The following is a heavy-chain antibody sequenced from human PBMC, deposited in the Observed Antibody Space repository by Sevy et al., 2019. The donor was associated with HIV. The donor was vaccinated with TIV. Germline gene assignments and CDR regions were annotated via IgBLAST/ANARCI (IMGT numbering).Heavy chain of an antibody. CDR1: GFNFGSHA. Sequence: GGSLRLSCAASGFNFGSHAMHWVRQAPGKGLDWVAVIPSDGNSQYSADSVKGRFTISRDNSKNTLYLQMDSLRVEDTAVYYCARDLISGSYSQSLDYWGQGTLVTVSS. V-gene: IGHV3-30*04. CDR3: ARDLISGSYSQSLDY. J-gene: IGHJ4*02. CDR2: IPSDGNSQ. D-gene: IGHD1-26*01.